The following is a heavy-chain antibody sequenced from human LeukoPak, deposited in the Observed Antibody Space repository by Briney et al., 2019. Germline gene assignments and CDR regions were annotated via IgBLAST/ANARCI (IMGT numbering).Heavy chain of an antibody. CDR1: GFTFSSYE. Sequence: GGSLRLSCAASGFTFSSYEMNWVRQAPGKGLEWLSHISPSSTYTNFADSVKGRFTISRDNANNSLYLQMNSLRAEDTAVYYCARDPKGYSSSGGWFDPWGQGTLVTVSS. D-gene: IGHD6-13*01. J-gene: IGHJ5*02. CDR3: ARDPKGYSSSGGWFDP. CDR2: ISPSSTYT. V-gene: IGHV3-48*03.